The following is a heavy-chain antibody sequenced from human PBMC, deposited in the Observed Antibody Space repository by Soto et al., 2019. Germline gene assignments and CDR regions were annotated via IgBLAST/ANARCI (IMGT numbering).Heavy chain of an antibody. J-gene: IGHJ4*02. Sequence: QITLKESGPALVRPTQTLTLTCSFSGFSLTTRGVAVGWIRQPPGKALEWLALIFWDDDRWYSPSLRSRLTSTEYTSKHPVVLTMTNMDPVDTATYYCAHRSRGYAYYFDPWGQGTLVTVSS. D-gene: IGHD5-12*01. CDR1: GFSLTTRGVA. V-gene: IGHV2-5*02. CDR3: AHRSRGYAYYFDP. CDR2: IFWDDDR.